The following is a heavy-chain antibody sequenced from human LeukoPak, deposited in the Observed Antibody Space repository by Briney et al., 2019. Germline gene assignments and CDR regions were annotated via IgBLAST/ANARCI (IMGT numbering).Heavy chain of an antibody. CDR3: ARDRVAAAGYYFDY. J-gene: IGHJ4*02. CDR1: GGSISSYY. CDR2: IYYSGST. Sequence: PSETLSLTCTVSGGSISSYYWSWIRQPPGKGLEWIGYIYYSGSTYYNPSLKSRVTISVDTSKNQFSLKLSSVTAADTAVYYCARDRVAAAGYYFDYWGQGTLVTVSS. D-gene: IGHD6-13*01. V-gene: IGHV4-59*12.